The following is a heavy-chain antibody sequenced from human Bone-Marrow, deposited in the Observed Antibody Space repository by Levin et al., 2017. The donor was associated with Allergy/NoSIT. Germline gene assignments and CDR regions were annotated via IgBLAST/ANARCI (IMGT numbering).Heavy chain of an antibody. CDR1: GFTFSNSR. J-gene: IGHJ6*02. CDR3: ARDCPHLSYSSTWYYYYGMDV. V-gene: IGHV3-48*02. D-gene: IGHD6-13*01. Sequence: SCAASGFTFSNSRMNWVRQAPGKGLEWVSYISDSSSSIFYADSVKGRFTISRDNAKNSLFLQMNSLRDEDTAVYYCARDCPHLSYSSTWYYYYGMDVWGQGTTVTVSS. CDR2: ISDSSSSI.